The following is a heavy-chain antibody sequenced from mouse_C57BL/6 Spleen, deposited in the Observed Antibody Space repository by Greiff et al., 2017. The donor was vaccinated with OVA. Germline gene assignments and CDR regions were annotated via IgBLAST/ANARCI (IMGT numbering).Heavy chain of an antibody. D-gene: IGHD2-12*01. J-gene: IGHJ4*01. Sequence: QVQLQQPGAELVMPGASVKLSCKASGYTFTSYWMHWVKQRPGQGLEWIGEIDPSDSYTNYNQKFKGKSTLTVDKSSSTAYMPLSSLTSEDSAVYYCARRGYSSYDMDDWGQGTSVTVSS. CDR1: GYTFTSYW. CDR3: ARRGYSSYDMDD. V-gene: IGHV1-69*01. CDR2: IDPSDSYT.